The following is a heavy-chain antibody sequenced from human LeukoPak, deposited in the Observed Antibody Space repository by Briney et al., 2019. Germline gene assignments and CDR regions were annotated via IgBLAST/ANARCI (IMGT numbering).Heavy chain of an antibody. Sequence: PGGSLRLSCAASGFTFSSYWMSWVRQAPGKGLEWVANIKQDGSEKYYVDSVKGRFTISRDNAKNSLYLQMNSLRAEDTAVYYCARDRENEGRAFDIWGQGTMVTVSS. CDR2: IKQDGSEK. CDR3: ARDRENEGRAFDI. V-gene: IGHV3-7*01. CDR1: GFTFSSYW. J-gene: IGHJ3*02.